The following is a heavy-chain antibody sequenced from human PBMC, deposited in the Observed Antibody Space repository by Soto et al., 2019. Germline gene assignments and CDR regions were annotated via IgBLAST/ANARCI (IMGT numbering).Heavy chain of an antibody. J-gene: IGHJ4*02. CDR3: AIYCTGGSCSHGFDY. D-gene: IGHD2-15*01. CDR2: INADGSST. CDR1: GFTFSTYW. Sequence: GGSLRLSCTASGFTFSTYWMHWVRQTPGKGLLWVSRINADGSSTDYADSVKGRFTISRDNAKNTLYLQMNSLRAEDTALYYCAIYCTGGSCSHGFDYWGQGRMVTVSS. V-gene: IGHV3-74*01.